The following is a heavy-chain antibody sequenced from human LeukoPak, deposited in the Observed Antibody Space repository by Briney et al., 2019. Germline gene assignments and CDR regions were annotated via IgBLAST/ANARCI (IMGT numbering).Heavy chain of an antibody. V-gene: IGHV3-23*05. D-gene: IGHD3-16*01. CDR2: ISNTGSST. CDR3: VKESYFGELPHDAFDI. J-gene: IGHJ3*02. Sequence: GGYLRLSCAASGFTFRNYAMNWVRQAPERGLEWDSTISNTGSSTYYLDSVKGRFTVFRDNSKNALYLQMNSLSAEDTAKYFCVKESYFGELPHDAFDIWGHGTMVTVSS. CDR1: GFTFRNYA.